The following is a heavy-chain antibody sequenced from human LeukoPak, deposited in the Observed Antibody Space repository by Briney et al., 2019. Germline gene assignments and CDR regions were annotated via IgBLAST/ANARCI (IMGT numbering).Heavy chain of an antibody. J-gene: IGHJ4*02. CDR1: GFTFSSYD. V-gene: IGHV3-23*01. CDR3: AKRIQSAMATGY. D-gene: IGHD5-18*01. Sequence: GRSLRLSCAASGFTFSSYDMHWVRQAPGKGLEWVSDISGSGGSTYYADSVRGRFTISRDNSKDTLYLQMNSLRAEDTAVYYCAKRIQSAMATGYWGQGTLVTVSS. CDR2: ISGSGGST.